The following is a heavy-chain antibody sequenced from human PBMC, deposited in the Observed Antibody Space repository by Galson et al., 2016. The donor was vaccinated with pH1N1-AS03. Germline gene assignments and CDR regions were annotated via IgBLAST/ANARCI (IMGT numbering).Heavy chain of an antibody. V-gene: IGHV2-5*01. CDR3: ARAYSGDFADWFDP. J-gene: IGHJ5*02. Sequence: PALVKPPQTLTLTCTFSGFSLSTSGVGVGWIRQAPGKALEWLAIIYWNDDIRYSPSLRNRLTITKDTSKSQVVLTMTNMDPVDTATYFCARAYSGDFADWFDPWGQGTLVTVSS. D-gene: IGHD4-17*01. CDR1: GFSLSTSGVG. CDR2: IYWNDDI.